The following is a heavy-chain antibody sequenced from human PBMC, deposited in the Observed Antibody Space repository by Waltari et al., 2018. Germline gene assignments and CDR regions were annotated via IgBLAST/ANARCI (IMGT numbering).Heavy chain of an antibody. CDR1: GFSLSSYS. CDR3: VSGGWGFYFDY. J-gene: IGHJ4*02. D-gene: IGHD7-27*01. CDR2: ISSSTTYI. Sequence: EVQLVESGGGMVKPGGSLRLSCEASGFSLSSYSMNWVRQAPGKGLEWVSSISSSTTYIHYADSVKGRFTISRDNAKNSLYLQMNSLRVEDTAVYYCVSGGWGFYFDYWGQGTVVTVSS. V-gene: IGHV3-21*01.